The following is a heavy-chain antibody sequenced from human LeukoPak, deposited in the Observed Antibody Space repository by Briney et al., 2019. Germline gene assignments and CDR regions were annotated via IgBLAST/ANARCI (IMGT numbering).Heavy chain of an antibody. J-gene: IGHJ6*02. V-gene: IGHV1-18*01. CDR3: ARELGGAGSYFFPYYGMDV. CDR2: ISGYNGNT. Sequence: ASVKVSCKASGYTFISYGINWVRQAPGQGLEWMGLISGYNGNTNYAQNLQGRVTMTRDTSTSTAYMELRSLRSDDTAVYYCARELGGAGSYFFPYYGMDVWGQGTTVTVSS. D-gene: IGHD3-10*01. CDR1: GYTFISYG.